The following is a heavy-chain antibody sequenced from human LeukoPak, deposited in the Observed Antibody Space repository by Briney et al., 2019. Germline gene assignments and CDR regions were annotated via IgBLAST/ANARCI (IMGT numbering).Heavy chain of an antibody. V-gene: IGHV3-7*01. CDR3: ATLSIVGASYFDY. CDR1: GFTFSSYW. CDR2: IKQDGSEK. Sequence: QPGGSLRLSCAASGFTFSSYWMSWVRQAPGKGLEWVANIKQDGSEKYYVDSVKGRFTISRDNAKNSLYLQMNSLRAEDTAVYYCATLSIVGASYFDYWGQGTLVTVSS. D-gene: IGHD1-26*01. J-gene: IGHJ4*02.